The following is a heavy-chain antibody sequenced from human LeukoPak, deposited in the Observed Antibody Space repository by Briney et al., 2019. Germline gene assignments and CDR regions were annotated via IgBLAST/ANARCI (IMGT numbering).Heavy chain of an antibody. CDR1: GGSISSYY. CDR3: ANAQGCSSTSCYTGWFDP. CDR2: IYYSGST. J-gene: IGHJ5*02. Sequence: WETLSLTCTVSGGSISSYYWSWIRQPPGKGLEWIGYIYYSGSTNYNPSLKSRVTISVDTSKNQFSLKLSSVTAADTAVYYCANAQGCSSTSCYTGWFDPWGQGTLVTVSS. D-gene: IGHD2-2*02. V-gene: IGHV4-59*01.